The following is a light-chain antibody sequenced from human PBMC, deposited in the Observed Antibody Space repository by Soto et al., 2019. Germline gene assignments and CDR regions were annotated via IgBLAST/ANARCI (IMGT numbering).Light chain of an antibody. CDR2: DVS. Sequence: QSALTQPASVSGSPGQSITISCTGTYSDVGGYNFVSWYQQHPGKAPKVMIYDVSDRPSGVSDRFSGSKSGNTASLTISGLQPEDEVYYYCSSYTSISTVVFGGGTKLTVL. V-gene: IGLV2-14*01. CDR1: YSDVGGYNF. CDR3: SSYTSISTVV. J-gene: IGLJ2*01.